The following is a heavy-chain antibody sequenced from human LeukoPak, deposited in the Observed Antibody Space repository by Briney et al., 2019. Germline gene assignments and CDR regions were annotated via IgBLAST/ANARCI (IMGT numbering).Heavy chain of an antibody. D-gene: IGHD3-22*01. CDR2: ISAYNGNT. V-gene: IGHV1-18*01. CDR1: GYTFTSYG. Sequence: ASVKVSCKAFGYTFTSYGISWVRQAPGQGLEWMGWISAYNGNTNYVQKLQGRVTMTTDTSTSTAYMELRSLRSDDTAVYYCARRYYDSSGYFLADYWGQGTLVTVSS. CDR3: ARRYYDSSGYFLADY. J-gene: IGHJ4*02.